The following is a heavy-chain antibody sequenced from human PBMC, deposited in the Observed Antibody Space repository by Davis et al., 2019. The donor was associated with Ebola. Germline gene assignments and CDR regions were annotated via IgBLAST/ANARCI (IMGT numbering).Heavy chain of an antibody. CDR3: AREPRLGYCSGGSCYGPYYYYGMDV. D-gene: IGHD2-15*01. CDR2: TYYRSKWYN. Sequence: SQTLSLTCAISGDSVSSNSAAWNWIRQSPSRGLEWLGRTYYRSKWYNDYAVSVKSRITINPDTSKNQFSLQLNSVTPEDTAVYYCAREPRLGYCSGGSCYGPYYYYGMDVWGKGTTVTVSS. V-gene: IGHV6-1*01. J-gene: IGHJ6*04. CDR1: GDSVSSNSAA.